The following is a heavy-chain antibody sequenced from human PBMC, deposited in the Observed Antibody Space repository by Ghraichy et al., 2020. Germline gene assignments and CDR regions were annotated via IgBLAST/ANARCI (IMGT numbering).Heavy chain of an antibody. CDR1: GFTVTSNY. J-gene: IGHJ5*02. CDR2: IYTGGGT. D-gene: IGHD2-21*02. Sequence: GGSLRRSCAASGFTVTSNYMTWLRQAPGKGLDWVSVIYTGGGTDYADSVKDRFTISRDKSENTVYLQMNSLRVEDTAVYYCARGFCGIDCYYGENWFDPWGQGTLVTVSS. V-gene: IGHV3-66*01. CDR3: ARGFCGIDCYYGENWFDP.